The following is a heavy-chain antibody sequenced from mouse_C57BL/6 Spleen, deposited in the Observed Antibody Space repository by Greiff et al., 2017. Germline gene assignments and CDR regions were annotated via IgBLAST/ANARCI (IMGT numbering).Heavy chain of an antibody. CDR1: GYTFTDYA. Sequence: QVQLQQSGPELVRPGVSVKISCKGSGYTFTDYAMHWVKQSHAKSLEWIGVISTYYGDASYNQKFKDKATMTVAKSSSTAYMELARLTSEDSAVYYCAIYYGSSSRYFDVWGTGTTVTVSS. V-gene: IGHV1-67*01. CDR2: ISTYYGDA. J-gene: IGHJ1*03. D-gene: IGHD1-1*01. CDR3: AIYYGSSSRYFDV.